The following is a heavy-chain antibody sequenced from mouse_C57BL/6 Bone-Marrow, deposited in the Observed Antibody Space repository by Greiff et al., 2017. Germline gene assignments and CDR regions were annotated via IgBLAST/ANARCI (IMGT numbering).Heavy chain of an antibody. V-gene: IGHV1-50*01. Sequence: QVQLQQSGAELVKPGASVKLSCKASGYTFTSYWMQWVKQRPGQGLEWIGEIDPSDSYTNYNQKFKGKATLTVDTSSSTAYMQLSSLTSEDSAVYYCAREGLYDYDVAFAYWGQGTLVTVSA. CDR3: AREGLYDYDVAFAY. CDR2: IDPSDSYT. D-gene: IGHD2-4*01. CDR1: GYTFTSYW. J-gene: IGHJ3*01.